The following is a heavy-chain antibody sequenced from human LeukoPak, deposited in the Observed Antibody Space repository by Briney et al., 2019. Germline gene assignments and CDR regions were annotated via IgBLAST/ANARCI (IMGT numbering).Heavy chain of an antibody. V-gene: IGHV4-4*02. CDR1: GGSISSTNW. J-gene: IGHJ3*02. Sequence: SGTLSLTCAVSGGSISSTNWWSWVRQPPGKGLEWIGEIYHSGSTNYNPPLKSRVTISVEKSKNQFSLLLSSVTAADTAIYFCARGDSYGYGRAFDIWGHGTMVTVSA. D-gene: IGHD5-18*01. CDR2: IYHSGST. CDR3: ARGDSYGYGRAFDI.